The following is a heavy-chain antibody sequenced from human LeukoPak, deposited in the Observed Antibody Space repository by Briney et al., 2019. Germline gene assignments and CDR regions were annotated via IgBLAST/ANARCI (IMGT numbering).Heavy chain of an antibody. CDR1: GGSISSYY. D-gene: IGHD3-22*01. J-gene: IGHJ3*02. CDR3: ARDRYYDSSGSDAFDI. Sequence: PSETLSLTCTVSGGSISSYYWSWIRQPPGKGLEWIGYIYYSGSTNYNPSLNSRVTISVDTSKNQFSLKLSSVTAADTAVYYCARDRYYDSSGSDAFDIWGQGTMVTVSS. CDR2: IYYSGST. V-gene: IGHV4-59*12.